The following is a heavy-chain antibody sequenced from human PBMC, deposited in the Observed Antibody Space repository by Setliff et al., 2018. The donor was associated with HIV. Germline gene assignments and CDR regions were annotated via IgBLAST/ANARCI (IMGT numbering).Heavy chain of an antibody. CDR2: IRGGGDST. CDR1: GFTFSSYA. D-gene: IGHD3-22*01. Sequence: PGGSLSLSCAASGFTFSSYAMSWVRQAPGTGLEWVSAIRGGGDSTYYADSVKGRFTIYRDNSRNTLYLQMNSLTADDTAVYYCAKGPTYYDSSGYYTYWGQGALVTVSS. J-gene: IGHJ4*02. V-gene: IGHV3-23*01. CDR3: AKGPTYYDSSGYYTY.